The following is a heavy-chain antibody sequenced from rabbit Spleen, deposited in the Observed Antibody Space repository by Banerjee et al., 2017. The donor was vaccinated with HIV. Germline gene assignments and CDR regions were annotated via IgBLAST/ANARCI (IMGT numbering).Heavy chain of an antibody. CDR3: ARDWNDGAFTL. CDR1: GIDFSSYYY. J-gene: IGHJ4*01. Sequence: QQQLEESGGGLVKPGGTLTLTCKASGIDFSSYYYMCWVRQAPGKGLEWIGGIVTSTTRNYYASWAKGRFTISKTSSTTVTLQMTSLTAADTATYFCARDWNDGAFTLWGQGTLVTVS. D-gene: IGHD3-1*01. CDR2: IVTSTTRN. V-gene: IGHV1S45*01.